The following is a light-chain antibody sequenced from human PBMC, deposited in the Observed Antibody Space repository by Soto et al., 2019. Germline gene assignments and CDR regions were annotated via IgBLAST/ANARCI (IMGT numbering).Light chain of an antibody. CDR3: QQSYGTPRT. Sequence: DIQMTQSPSSLSASVGARVSITCRASQSISSYLNWYQQMPGKAPKLLIYAASSLQSGVPSRFSGSGSGTDFTLAISSLQPEDFATYYCQQSYGTPRTFGQGTKVDIK. CDR2: AAS. J-gene: IGKJ1*01. CDR1: QSISSY. V-gene: IGKV1-39*01.